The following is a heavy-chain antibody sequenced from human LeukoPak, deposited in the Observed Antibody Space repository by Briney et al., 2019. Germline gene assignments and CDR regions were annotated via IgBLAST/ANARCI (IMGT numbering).Heavy chain of an antibody. CDR2: IYHSGST. V-gene: IGHV4-30-2*01. D-gene: IGHD3-16*01. Sequence: SETLSLTCTVSGGSISSGGYYWSWIRQPPGKGLEWIGYIYHSGSTYYNPSLKSRVTISVDRSKNQFSLKLSSVTAADTAVYYCARMGPLYYYMDVWGKGTTVTVSS. CDR1: GGSISSGGYY. CDR3: ARMGPLYYYMDV. J-gene: IGHJ6*03.